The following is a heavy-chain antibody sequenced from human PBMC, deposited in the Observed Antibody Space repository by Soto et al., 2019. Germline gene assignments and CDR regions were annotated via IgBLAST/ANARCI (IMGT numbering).Heavy chain of an antibody. D-gene: IGHD2-15*01. CDR1: GGSISSSSYY. V-gene: IGHV4-39*01. CDR2: IYYSGST. J-gene: IGHJ5*02. CDR3: ARHDRPRDIVVVVAAGWFDP. Sequence: SETLSLTCTVSGGSISSSSYYWGWIRQPPGKGLEWIGSIYYSGSTYYNPSLKSRVTISVDTSKNQFSLKLSSVTAADTAVYYCARHDRPRDIVVVVAAGWFDPWGQGTLVTVSS.